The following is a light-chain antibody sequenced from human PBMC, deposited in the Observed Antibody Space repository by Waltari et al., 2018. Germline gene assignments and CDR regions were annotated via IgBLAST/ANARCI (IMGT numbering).Light chain of an antibody. CDR3: QQCHSLPYT. Sequence: CQASQELTKWLSLFQHKPGKAPQLLIYDVSNLEAGVVARFSGSGSGTQFSLTIRSLQPEDTATYYCQQCHSLPYTFGQGTKLQIK. V-gene: IGKV1-33*01. CDR1: QELTKW. CDR2: DVS. J-gene: IGKJ2*01.